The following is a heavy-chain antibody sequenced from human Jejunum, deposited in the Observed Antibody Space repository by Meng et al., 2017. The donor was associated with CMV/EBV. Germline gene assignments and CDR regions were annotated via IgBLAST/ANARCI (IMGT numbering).Heavy chain of an antibody. CDR2: ISANTGTP. V-gene: IGHV7-4-1*02. J-gene: IGHJ5*02. CDR3: ARGGNFDP. Sequence: QVELVQSGSELKKTGASVKVSCKASGYTFSTYTINWVRQAHGRGLEWMGWISANTGTPTYTQGFTGRFVFSLDTSVSTAYLQISSLKAEDTAVYYCARGGNFDPWGQGTLVTVSS. CDR1: GYTFSTYT. D-gene: IGHD2/OR15-2a*01.